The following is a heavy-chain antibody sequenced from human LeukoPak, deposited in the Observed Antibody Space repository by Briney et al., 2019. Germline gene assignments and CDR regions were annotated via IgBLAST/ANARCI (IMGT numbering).Heavy chain of an antibody. CDR3: ARRAGSYSHSYDY. V-gene: IGHV3-53*01. J-gene: IGHJ4*02. CDR2: IYSGGST. D-gene: IGHD2-15*01. Sequence: GGSLRLSCAASGFTFSSYEMNWVRQAPGRVLEWVSFIYSGGSTYYADSVRGRFIISRDTSKNTLYLQMNSLRAEDTAIYYCARRAGSYSHSYDYWGQGTLVTVSS. CDR1: GFTFSSYE.